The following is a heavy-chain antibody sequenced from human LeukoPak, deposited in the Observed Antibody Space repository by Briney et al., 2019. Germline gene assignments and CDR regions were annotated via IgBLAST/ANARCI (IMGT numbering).Heavy chain of an antibody. Sequence: ASVKVSCKASGGTFSSYAISWVRQAPGQGLEWMGGIIPIFGTANYAQKFQGRVTITADESTSTAYMELSSLRSEDTAVYYCARDRIVGATKRFDYWGQGTLVTVSS. CDR2: IIPIFGTA. CDR3: ARDRIVGATKRFDY. J-gene: IGHJ4*02. V-gene: IGHV1-69*13. D-gene: IGHD1-26*01. CDR1: GGTFSSYA.